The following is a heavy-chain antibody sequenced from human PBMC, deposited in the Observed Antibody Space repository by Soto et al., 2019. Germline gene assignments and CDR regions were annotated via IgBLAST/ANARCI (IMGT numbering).Heavy chain of an antibody. CDR2: INSDGSST. CDR1: GFTFSSYW. V-gene: IGHV3-74*01. D-gene: IGHD6-13*01. J-gene: IGHJ5*02. Sequence: GGSLRLSCAASGFTFSSYWMHWVRQAPGKGLVWVSRINSDGSSTSYADSVKGRFTISRDNAKNTLYLQMNSLRAEDTAVYYCARWRIAAAVELFDPWGQGTLVTVSS. CDR3: ARWRIAAAVELFDP.